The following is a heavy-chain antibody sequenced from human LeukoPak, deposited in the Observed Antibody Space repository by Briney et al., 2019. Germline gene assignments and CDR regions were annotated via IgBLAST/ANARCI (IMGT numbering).Heavy chain of an antibody. J-gene: IGHJ4*02. D-gene: IGHD3-22*01. Sequence: RPGGSLRLSCAASGFTFDDYGMSWVRQVPGKGLEWVSGINWNGGSTGYADSVKGRFTISRDNAKNSLYLQMNSLRAEDTALYYCARKGYNYDSRGYYYWADYWGQGTLVTVSS. CDR3: ARKGYNYDSRGYYYWADY. CDR1: GFTFDDYG. V-gene: IGHV3-20*04. CDR2: INWNGGST.